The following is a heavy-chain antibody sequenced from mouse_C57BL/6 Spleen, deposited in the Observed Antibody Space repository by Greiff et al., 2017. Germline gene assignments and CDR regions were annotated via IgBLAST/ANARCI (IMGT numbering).Heavy chain of an antibody. CDR1: GFSLTSYG. V-gene: IGHV2-2*01. CDR2: IWSGGST. Sequence: VKLQESGPGLVQPSQSLSITCTVSGFSLTSYGVHWVRQSPGKGLEWLGVIWSGGSTDYNAAFISRLSISKDNSKSQVFFKRNSLQADDTAIYYCASSNYEDLFAYWGQGTLVTVSA. J-gene: IGHJ3*01. CDR3: ASSNYEDLFAY. D-gene: IGHD2-5*01.